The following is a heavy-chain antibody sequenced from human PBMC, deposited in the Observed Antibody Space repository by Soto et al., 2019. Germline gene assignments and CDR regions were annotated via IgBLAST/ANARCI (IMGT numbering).Heavy chain of an antibody. Sequence: EVQLVESGGGLVQPGGSLRLSCVASEFTYSRYWMHWVRQAPGKGLVWVARIDPDGSGRGHADSVKGRFTISRDNAQKTLYLQMNGLRAEDTAVYYCTISPSATPDDCGQGTLVTVSS. J-gene: IGHJ4*02. CDR2: IDPDGSGR. CDR3: TISPSATPDD. CDR1: EFTYSRYW. V-gene: IGHV3-74*01.